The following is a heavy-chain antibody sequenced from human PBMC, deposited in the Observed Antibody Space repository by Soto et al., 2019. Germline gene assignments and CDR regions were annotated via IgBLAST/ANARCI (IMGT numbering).Heavy chain of an antibody. CDR2: IDPSDSYT. Sequence: GESLKISCKSSANIFTTYWISWVRQMPGKGLEWMGRIDPSDSYTNYSPSFQGHVTISVDRSISTAYLQWSSLKASDTAIYYCATNRQNDFGDHGGDYWGQGTLVTVSS. D-gene: IGHD4-17*01. CDR3: ATNRQNDFGDHGGDY. V-gene: IGHV5-10-1*01. CDR1: ANIFTTYW. J-gene: IGHJ4*02.